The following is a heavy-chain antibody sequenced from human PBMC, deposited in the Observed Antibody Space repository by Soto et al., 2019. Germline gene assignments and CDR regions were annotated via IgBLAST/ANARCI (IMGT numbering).Heavy chain of an antibody. Sequence: QVQLVQSGAEVKKPGASVKVSCKASGYTFTSYGISWVRQAPGQGLEWMGWISAYNGNTNYAQKLQGRVTMTTDTSTRTAYMELRSLRSEDTAVYYCARDNVHVVVVPAAIDSYYYYMDAWGKGTTVTVSS. V-gene: IGHV1-18*01. J-gene: IGHJ6*03. CDR2: ISAYNGNT. CDR3: ARDNVHVVVVPAAIDSYYYYMDA. D-gene: IGHD2-2*01. CDR1: GYTFTSYG.